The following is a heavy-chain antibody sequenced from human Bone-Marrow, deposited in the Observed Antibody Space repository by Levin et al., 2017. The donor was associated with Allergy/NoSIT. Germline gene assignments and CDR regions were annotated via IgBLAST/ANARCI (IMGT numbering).Heavy chain of an antibody. J-gene: IGHJ4*02. Sequence: PLASVKVSCKASGYTFTDYYIHWVRQAPGQGLEWMGRINPNNGGTNYAQKFQDRVTMTRDTSISTAYMELSRLSSDDTAMYYCARRRDFRDYSLDYWGQGTLVTVSS. D-gene: IGHD4-11*01. V-gene: IGHV1-2*06. CDR2: INPNNGGT. CDR1: GYTFTDYY. CDR3: ARRRDFRDYSLDY.